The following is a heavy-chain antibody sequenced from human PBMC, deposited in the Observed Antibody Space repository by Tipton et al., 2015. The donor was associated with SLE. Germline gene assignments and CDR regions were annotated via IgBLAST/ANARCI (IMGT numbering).Heavy chain of an antibody. CDR1: GGSISSHY. CDR3: ARRWDY. J-gene: IGHJ4*02. V-gene: IGHV4-59*11. CDR2: IYYSGST. Sequence: TLSLTCTVSGGSISSHYWSWIRQPPGKGLEWIGYIYYSGSTNYNPALKRRVTISVDTSKNQFSLKLSSVTAADTAVYYCARRWDYWGQGTLVTVSS.